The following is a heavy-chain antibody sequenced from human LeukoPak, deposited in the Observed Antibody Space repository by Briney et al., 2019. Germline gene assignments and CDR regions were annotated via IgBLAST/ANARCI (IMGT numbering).Heavy chain of an antibody. D-gene: IGHD3-22*01. CDR2: IKQDGIKK. V-gene: IGHV3-7*01. Sequence: GGSLRLSCAASGFIFSSYGMSWVRQAPGKGLEWVAFIKQDGIKKYYVDSVKGRFTISRDNAKNSPYLQMNSLRAEDTAVYYCARPTDSSGFYYWGQGTLVTVSS. J-gene: IGHJ4*02. CDR1: GFIFSSYG. CDR3: ARPTDSSGFYY.